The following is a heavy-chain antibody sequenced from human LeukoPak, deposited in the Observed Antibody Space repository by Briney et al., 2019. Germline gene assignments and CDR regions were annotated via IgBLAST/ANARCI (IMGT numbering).Heavy chain of an antibody. CDR2: IIPIFGTA. CDR3: ARDVVAARFDP. J-gene: IGHJ5*02. CDR1: GYTFTSYD. D-gene: IGHD2-15*01. Sequence: SVKVSCKASGYTFTSYDINWVRQAPGQGLEWMGGIIPIFGTANYAQKFQGRVTITADESTSTAYMELSSLRSEDTAVYYCARDVVAARFDPWGQGTLVTVSS. V-gene: IGHV1-69*13.